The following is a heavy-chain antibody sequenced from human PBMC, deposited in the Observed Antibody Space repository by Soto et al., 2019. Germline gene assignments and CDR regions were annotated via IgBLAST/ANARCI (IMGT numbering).Heavy chain of an antibody. V-gene: IGHV3-9*02. CDR2: IYWYSNRV. CDR3: VKDLQPGGADY. J-gene: IGHJ4*02. D-gene: IGHD1-1*01. Sequence: EVQLVESGGGLVHLGGSLSPSCVAPGFTSDDFAMPWVRQVQGKGLGGVQGIYWYSNRVDYADSVKGRFTTSRDNAKNSLYLQMDYLRTEDTAFYYCVKDLQPGGADYWGQGTLVTVSS. CDR1: GFTSDDFA.